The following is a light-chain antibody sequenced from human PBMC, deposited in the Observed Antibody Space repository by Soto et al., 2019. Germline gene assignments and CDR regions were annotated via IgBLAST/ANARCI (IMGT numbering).Light chain of an antibody. Sequence: DIQMTQSPSTLSASVGDRVTITCRASQSISAWLARYQQKPGKVPKLLIYRASTLESGGPSRFSGSESGTEFTLTISSLQPDDFATYYCQQYKDYPVTFGQVTKVDIK. J-gene: IGKJ1*01. CDR1: QSISAW. CDR3: QQYKDYPVT. CDR2: RAS. V-gene: IGKV1-5*03.